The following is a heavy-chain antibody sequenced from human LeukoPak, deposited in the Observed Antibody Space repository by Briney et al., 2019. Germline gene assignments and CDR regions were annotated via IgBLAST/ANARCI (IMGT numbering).Heavy chain of an antibody. CDR3: ARNYYGSGSYSSWGDAFDI. CDR2: INPNSGGT. J-gene: IGHJ3*02. V-gene: IGHV1-2*02. D-gene: IGHD3-10*01. Sequence: ASVKVSCKASGYTFTGHYMHWVRQAPGQGLEWMGWINPNSGGTKYAQKFQGRVTMTRDTSISTAYMELSRLRSDDTAVYYCARNYYGSGSYSSWGDAFDIWGQGTMVTVSS. CDR1: GYTFTGHY.